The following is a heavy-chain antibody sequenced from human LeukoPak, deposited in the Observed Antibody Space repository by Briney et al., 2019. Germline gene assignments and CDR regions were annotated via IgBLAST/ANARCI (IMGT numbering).Heavy chain of an antibody. Sequence: SETLSLTCAVSGGSISSGGYSWSWIRQPPGKGLEWIGYIYHSGSTYYSPSLKSRVTISVDRSKNQFSLKLSSVTAADTAVYYCARSPRWGGFDYWGQGTLVTVSS. CDR1: GGSISSGGYS. D-gene: IGHD3-10*01. CDR3: ARSPRWGGFDY. V-gene: IGHV4-30-2*01. CDR2: IYHSGST. J-gene: IGHJ4*02.